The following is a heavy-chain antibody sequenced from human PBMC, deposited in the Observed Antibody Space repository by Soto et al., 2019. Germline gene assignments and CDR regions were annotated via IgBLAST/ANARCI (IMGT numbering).Heavy chain of an antibody. CDR2: KTYDGGNK. Sequence: GGSLRLSCAASGFMFSSYAMHWVRQAPGKGLEWVAVKTYDGGNKYYADSVKGRFTISRDNSKNTLYLQMNSLRAEDTAVYYCARAGGLLVDYWGQGTLVTVSS. J-gene: IGHJ4*02. CDR1: GFMFSSYA. V-gene: IGHV3-30-3*01. CDR3: ARAGGLLVDY. D-gene: IGHD1-26*01.